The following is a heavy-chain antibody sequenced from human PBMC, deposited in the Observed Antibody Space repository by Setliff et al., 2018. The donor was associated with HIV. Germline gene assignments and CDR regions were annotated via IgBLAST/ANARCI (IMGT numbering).Heavy chain of an antibody. Sequence: PSETLSLTCTVSGGSISSSSYYWGWIRQPPGKGLEWIGSIYYSGSTYYNPSLKSRVTISVDTSKNQFSLKLSPVTAADTAVYYCARHRFAVEMATITVDYYYYYMDVWGKGTTVTVSS. V-gene: IGHV4-39*01. J-gene: IGHJ6*03. CDR2: IYYSGST. CDR3: ARHRFAVEMATITVDYYYYYMDV. D-gene: IGHD5-12*01. CDR1: GGSISSSSYY.